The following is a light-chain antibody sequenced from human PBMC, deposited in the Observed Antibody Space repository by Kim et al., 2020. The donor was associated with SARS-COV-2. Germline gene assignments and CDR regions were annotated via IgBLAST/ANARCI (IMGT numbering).Light chain of an antibody. CDR3: MQALQTPFT. CDR2: LGS. Sequence: PAAISCSSSQSLLHSNGYNYLDWYLQKPGQSPQLLIYLGSNRASGVPDRFSGSGSGTDFTLKISRVEAEDVGVYYCMQALQTPFTFGQGTRLEIK. V-gene: IGKV2-28*01. CDR1: QSLLHSNGYNY. J-gene: IGKJ5*01.